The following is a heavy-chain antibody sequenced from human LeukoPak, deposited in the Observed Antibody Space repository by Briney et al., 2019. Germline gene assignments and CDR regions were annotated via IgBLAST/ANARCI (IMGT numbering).Heavy chain of an antibody. D-gene: IGHD5-18*01. CDR1: GFTFSSYG. CDR3: ARAMVDFDY. J-gene: IGHJ4*02. CDR2: ISGSGGST. V-gene: IGHV3-23*01. Sequence: GGSLRLSCAASGFTFSSYGMHWVRQAPGKGLEWVSAISGSGGSTYYADSVKGRFTISRDNSKNTLFLQLNSLRAEDTAVYYCARAMVDFDYWGQGTLVTVSS.